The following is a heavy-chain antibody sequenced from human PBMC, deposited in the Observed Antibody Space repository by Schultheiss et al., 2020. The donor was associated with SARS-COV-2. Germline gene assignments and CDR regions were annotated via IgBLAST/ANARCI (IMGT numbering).Heavy chain of an antibody. CDR1: GGSFSGYY. CDR3: ARESPVVPYYYGMDV. CDR2: IYYSGST. Sequence: SETLSLTCAVYGGSFSGYYWSWIRQPPGKGLEWIGYIYYSGSTYYNPSLKSRVTISVDTSKNQFSLKLSSVTAADTAVYYCARESPVVPYYYGMDVWGQGTTVTVSS. J-gene: IGHJ6*02. V-gene: IGHV4-34*01. D-gene: IGHD2-2*01.